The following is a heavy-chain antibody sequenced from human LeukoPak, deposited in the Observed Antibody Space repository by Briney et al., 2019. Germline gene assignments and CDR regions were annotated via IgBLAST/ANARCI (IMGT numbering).Heavy chain of an antibody. CDR2: ISYDGSNK. D-gene: IGHD5-24*01. J-gene: IGHJ4*02. CDR1: GFTFSTYL. V-gene: IGHV3-30*04. CDR3: TRVGYIDEGIDY. Sequence: PGGSLRLSCAVPGFTFSTYLMHWVRQAPGRGLEWVAVISYDGSNKYYADSVKGRFTISRDNSKNTLYLQMNSLRAEDTAIYYCTRVGYIDEGIDYWGQGTLVTVSS.